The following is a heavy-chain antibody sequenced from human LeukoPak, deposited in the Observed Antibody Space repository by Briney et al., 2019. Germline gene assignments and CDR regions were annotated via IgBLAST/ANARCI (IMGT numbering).Heavy chain of an antibody. Sequence: SETLSLTCTVSGGSISSSSYYWGWIRQPPGKGLEWIGSIYYSGSTYYNPSLKSRVTISVDTSKNQFSLKLSSVTAADTAVYYCARTSGSRRFFDYWGQGTLVTVSS. CDR3: ARTSGSRRFFDY. J-gene: IGHJ4*02. V-gene: IGHV4-39*01. CDR2: IYYSGST. D-gene: IGHD6-19*01. CDR1: GGSISSSSYY.